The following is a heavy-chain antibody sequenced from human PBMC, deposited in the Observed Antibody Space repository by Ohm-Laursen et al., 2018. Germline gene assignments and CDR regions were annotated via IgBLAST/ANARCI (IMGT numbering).Heavy chain of an antibody. Sequence: GSLRLSCSAFGFTFSTHYMTWVRQAPGKGLEWVAKIDPDGSGKYYVDSVKGRFTISRDNAKNSLYLQMNSLRAEDTAVFYCAREVWWSLDYWGRGTLVTVSS. CDR3: AREVWWSLDY. J-gene: IGHJ4*02. CDR1: GFTFSTHY. CDR2: IDPDGSGK. V-gene: IGHV3-7*01. D-gene: IGHD1-26*01.